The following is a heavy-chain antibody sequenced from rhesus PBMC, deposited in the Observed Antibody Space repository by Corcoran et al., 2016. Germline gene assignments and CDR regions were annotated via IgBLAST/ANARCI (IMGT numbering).Heavy chain of an antibody. J-gene: IGHJ5-1*01. CDR2: IYGSGGNT. Sequence: QVQLQESGPGLVKPSETLSPTCAVSGGYISGYYWRWIPQPPRKGLEWVGRIYGSGGNTDYNPSLKSRVTISTDPSTNQFSLKLNSVTAADTAVYYCARHGGYCSGDVCYTDNRFDVWGPGVLVTVSS. CDR1: GGYISGYY. CDR3: ARHGGYCSGDVCYTDNRFDV. V-gene: IGHV4-160*01. D-gene: IGHD2-39*02.